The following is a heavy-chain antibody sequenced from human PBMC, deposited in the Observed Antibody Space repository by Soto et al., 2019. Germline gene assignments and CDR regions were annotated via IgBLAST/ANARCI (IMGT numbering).Heavy chain of an antibody. J-gene: IGHJ4*02. Sequence: EVQLVESGGGLVQPGGSLRLSCAASGVTVSSNYMSWVRQAPGKGLEWVSVIYSGGSTYYADSVKGRFTISRDNSKNTPYLQMNSLRAEDTAVYDCARHGYNYGGGYFDYWGQGTLVTVSS. CDR2: IYSGGST. D-gene: IGHD5-18*01. V-gene: IGHV3-66*04. CDR1: GVTVSSNY. CDR3: ARHGYNYGGGYFDY.